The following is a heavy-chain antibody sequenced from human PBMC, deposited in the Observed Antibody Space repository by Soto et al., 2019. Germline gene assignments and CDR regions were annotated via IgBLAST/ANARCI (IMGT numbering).Heavy chain of an antibody. CDR3: ASGWSLDP. CDR1: GDSVSRNNAA. Sequence: QSQTLSLTCAISGDSVSRNNAAWNWIRQSPSRGLEWLGRTYYRSQWHNDYAISVKSRITINADTSKNQFSLQLNSVTPEDTAVYYCASGWSLDPWGQGTLVTVSS. CDR2: TYYRSQWHN. J-gene: IGHJ5*02. D-gene: IGHD3-3*01. V-gene: IGHV6-1*01.